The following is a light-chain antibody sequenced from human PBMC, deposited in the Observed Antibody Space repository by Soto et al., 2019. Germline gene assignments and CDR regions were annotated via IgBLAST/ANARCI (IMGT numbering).Light chain of an antibody. CDR2: DDT. CDR3: QSYDSRLSGSV. CDR1: TSNIGAGYD. V-gene: IGLV1-40*01. Sequence: QSVLTQPPSVSGALGQRVTISCTGITSNIGAGYDVHWYQHLPGTAPKLLITDDTSRPSGVPDRFSGSKSGASASLAITGLQAEDEADYYCQSYDSRLSGSVFGTGTKLTVL. J-gene: IGLJ1*01.